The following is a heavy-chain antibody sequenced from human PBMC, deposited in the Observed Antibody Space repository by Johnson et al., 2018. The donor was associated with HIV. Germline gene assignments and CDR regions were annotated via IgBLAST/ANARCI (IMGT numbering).Heavy chain of an antibody. V-gene: IGHV3-30*02. CDR1: GFTFSSYA. CDR2: IRYDGSNK. J-gene: IGHJ3*02. CDR3: AKDLGDPMIEVHAFDI. D-gene: IGHD3-22*01. Sequence: QVQLVESGGGVVQPGRSLRLSCAASGFTFSSYAMHWVRQAPGKGLEWVAFIRYDGSNKYYADSVKGRFTISRDNSKNTLYLQMNSLRAEDTALYYCAKDLGDPMIEVHAFDIWGQGTMVTVSS.